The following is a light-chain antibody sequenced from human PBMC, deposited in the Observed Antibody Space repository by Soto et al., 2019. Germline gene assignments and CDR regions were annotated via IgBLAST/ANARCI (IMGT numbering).Light chain of an antibody. CDR3: QFYGDPPKT. Sequence: EMVLTQSPGTLSLSPGERATLSCRASQSVSSSYLAWYQQKTGQAPRLLIYGESSRATGIPDRFSGSGSGTDLNLTISRLEPEDFAVYYCQFYGDPPKTCGQGTKVDIK. CDR1: QSVSSSY. CDR2: GES. V-gene: IGKV3-20*01. J-gene: IGKJ1*01.